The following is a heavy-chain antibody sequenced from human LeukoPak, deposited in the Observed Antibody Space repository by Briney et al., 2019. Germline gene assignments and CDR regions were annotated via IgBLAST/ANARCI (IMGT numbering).Heavy chain of an antibody. CDR3: AREDSSGYAAFDI. CDR1: GGSISIYY. J-gene: IGHJ3*02. CDR2: IYYSGST. V-gene: IGHV4-59*01. Sequence: SETLSLTCTVSGGSISIYYCSWIRQPPGKGLEWIGYIYYSGSTNYNPSLKSRVTISVDTSKNQFSLKLSSVTAADTAVYYCAREDSSGYAAFDIWGQGTMVTVSS. D-gene: IGHD3-22*01.